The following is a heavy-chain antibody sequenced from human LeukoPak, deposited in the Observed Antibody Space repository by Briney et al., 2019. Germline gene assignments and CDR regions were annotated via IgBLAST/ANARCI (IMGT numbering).Heavy chain of an antibody. D-gene: IGHD3-3*01. J-gene: IGHJ3*01. CDR1: GFTVSSNY. CDR3: VRSLGVVKSLLDV. Sequence: PGGSLRLSCAASGFTVSSNYMSWVRQAPGKGLEWVSVIYSGGSTYYADSVKGRFTISGDNSKNTLYLQMNSLRAEDTAVYYCVRSLGVVKSLLDVWGQGTMVTVSS. V-gene: IGHV3-53*01. CDR2: IYSGGST.